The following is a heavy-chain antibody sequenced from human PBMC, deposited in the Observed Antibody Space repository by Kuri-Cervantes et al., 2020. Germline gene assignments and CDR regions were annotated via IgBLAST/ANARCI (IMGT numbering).Heavy chain of an antibody. CDR2: IIPIFGTA. CDR3: ARGHTPLDGYIPRYYYYMDV. CDR1: GGTFSSYA. V-gene: IGHV1-69*05. Sequence: SVKVSCKASGGTFSSYAISWVRQAPGQGLEWMGGIIPIFGTANYVQKFQGRVTIITDESTSTAYMELSSLRSDDTAVYYCARGHTPLDGYIPRYYYYMDVWGKGTTVTVSS. D-gene: IGHD5-24*01. J-gene: IGHJ6*03.